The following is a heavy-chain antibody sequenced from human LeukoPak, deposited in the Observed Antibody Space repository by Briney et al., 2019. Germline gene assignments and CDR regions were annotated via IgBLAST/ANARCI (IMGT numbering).Heavy chain of an antibody. CDR1: GFTFISYS. J-gene: IGHJ4*02. Sequence: GSLRLSCAGSGFTFISYSMNWVRQAPGKGLEWVSSISSSSSYIYYADSVKGRFTTSKDNAKNSMYQQMNSRKAEDTAVYYCARETVTKPDYWGQGTLVTVSS. D-gene: IGHD4-17*01. CDR3: ARETVTKPDY. V-gene: IGHV3-21*01. CDR2: ISSSSSYI.